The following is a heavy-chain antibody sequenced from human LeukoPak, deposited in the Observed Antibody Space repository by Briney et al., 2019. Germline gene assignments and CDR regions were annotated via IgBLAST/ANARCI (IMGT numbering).Heavy chain of an antibody. V-gene: IGHV4-34*01. CDR1: GGSLSGYY. CDR2: INHSGST. J-gene: IGHJ4*02. Sequence: SETLSLTCGVYGGSLSGYYWTWIRQPPGKGLEWIGEINHSGSTNYIPSLKSRVTMSLDTSKNHFSLKLTSVTAADTAVYYCAGGATPGVFWGQGTLVTVSS. D-gene: IGHD3-10*01. CDR3: AGGATPGVF.